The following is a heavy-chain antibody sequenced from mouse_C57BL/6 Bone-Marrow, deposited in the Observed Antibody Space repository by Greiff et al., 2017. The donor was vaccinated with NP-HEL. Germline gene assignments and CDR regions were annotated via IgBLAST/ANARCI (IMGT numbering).Heavy chain of an antibody. D-gene: IGHD2-5*01. CDR3: ARIVTYYSNFWFAY. CDR2: INSDGGST. CDR1: EYEFPSHD. Sequence: EVMLVESGGGLVQPGESLKLSCESNEYEFPSHDLSWVRKTPEKRLELVAAINSDGGSTYSPDPMERRFLLSRDTTKKTLYLQMSSLRSEDTALYYCARIVTYYSNFWFAYWGQGTLVTVSA. J-gene: IGHJ3*01. V-gene: IGHV5-2*01.